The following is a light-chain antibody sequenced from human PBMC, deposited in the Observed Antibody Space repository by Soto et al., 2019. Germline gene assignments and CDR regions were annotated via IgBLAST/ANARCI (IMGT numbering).Light chain of an antibody. J-gene: IGKJ1*01. V-gene: IGKV3-11*01. CDR1: QSVSYS. CDR3: QQRNNWEWT. Sequence: ELVLTQSPATLSLSPGQRATLSCRASQSVSYSLAWCQQKPCQARRLLIYDASNRATGIPARFSGSGSGTDFTRTISSLDPEDLAGYYCQQRNNWEWTFGQGTKVEIK. CDR2: DAS.